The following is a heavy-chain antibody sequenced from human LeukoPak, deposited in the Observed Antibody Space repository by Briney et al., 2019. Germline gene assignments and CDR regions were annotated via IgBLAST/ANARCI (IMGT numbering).Heavy chain of an antibody. J-gene: IGHJ4*02. V-gene: IGHV3-7*01. CDR2: IKQDGSEK. CDR1: GFTFSSYS. CDR3: ARVVVPAARLDY. Sequence: PGGSLRLSCAASGFTFSSYSMNWVRQAPGKGLEWVANIKQDGSEKYYVDSVKGRFTISRDNAKNSLYLQMNSLRAEDTAVYYCARVVVPAARLDYWGQGTLVTVSS. D-gene: IGHD2-2*01.